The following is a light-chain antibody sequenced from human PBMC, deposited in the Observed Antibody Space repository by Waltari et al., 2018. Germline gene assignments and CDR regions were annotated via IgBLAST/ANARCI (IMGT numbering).Light chain of an antibody. J-gene: IGLJ2*01. CDR2: EVT. V-gene: IGLV2-23*02. CDR3: CSYAGGDTLI. CDR1: RSDVWGYSL. Sequence: SALTQPASVSGSPGQSHTISCTGTRSDVWGYSLVSWSQQHPGKAPTVIIYEVTKRPSGVSNRFSGSKSGNTASLTISGLQAEDEADYYCCSYAGGDTLIFGGGTKLTVL.